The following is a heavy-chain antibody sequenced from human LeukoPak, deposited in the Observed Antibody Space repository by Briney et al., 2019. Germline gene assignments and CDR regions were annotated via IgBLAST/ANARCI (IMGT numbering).Heavy chain of an antibody. CDR3: ARGRTGYHLLPTKKDYSYYYVDV. CDR2: IYYSGST. V-gene: IGHV4-59*12. J-gene: IGHJ6*03. D-gene: IGHD2-2*01. CDR1: GGSISSYY. Sequence: KSSETLSLTCTVSGGSISSYYWSWIRQPPGKGLEWIGYIYYSGSTNYNPSLKSRVTISVDTSKNQFSLKLSSVTAADTAVYYCARGRTGYHLLPTKKDYSYYYVDVWDKGTTVTVSS.